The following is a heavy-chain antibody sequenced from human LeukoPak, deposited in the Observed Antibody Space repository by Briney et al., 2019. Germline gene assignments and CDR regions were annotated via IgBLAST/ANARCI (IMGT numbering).Heavy chain of an antibody. V-gene: IGHV4-59*01. CDR2: IYYSGST. D-gene: IGHD2-15*01. J-gene: IGHJ5*02. CDR1: GGSISSYY. CDR3: ARSLGSSCSGGSCPNWFDP. Sequence: PSETLSLTCTVSGGSISSYYWSWIRQPPGKGLEWIGYIYYSGSTNYNPSLKSRVTISVDTSKNQFSLKLSSVTAADTAVYYCARSLGSSCSGGSCPNWFDPWGQGTLVTVSS.